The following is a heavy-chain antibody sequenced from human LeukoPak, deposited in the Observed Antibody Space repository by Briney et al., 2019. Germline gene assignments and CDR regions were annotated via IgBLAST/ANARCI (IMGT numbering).Heavy chain of an antibody. CDR2: ISYDGGNK. CDR1: GFTFSSYA. Sequence: GGSLRLSCAASGFTFSSYAMHWVRQAPGKGRGGVAVISYDGGNKYYADSVKGRFTISRDNSKNTVYLQMNSLRAEDTAVYYCARTYCSSTSCNFDYWGQGTLVTVSS. J-gene: IGHJ4*02. CDR3: ARTYCSSTSCNFDY. D-gene: IGHD2-2*01. V-gene: IGHV3-30-3*01.